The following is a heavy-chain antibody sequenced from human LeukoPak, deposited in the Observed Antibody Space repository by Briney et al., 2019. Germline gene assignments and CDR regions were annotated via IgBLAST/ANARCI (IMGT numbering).Heavy chain of an antibody. D-gene: IGHD2-21*02. CDR2: IYPGDSDT. CDR3: ARHSTHSNHYCGGDCYFDY. J-gene: IGHJ4*02. Sequence: PGESLKISCKGSGYSFTSYWIGWVRQMPGKGLEWMGIIYPGDSDTRYSPSFQGQVTISADKSISTAYLQWSSLKASDTAMYYCARHSTHSNHYCGGDCYFDYWGQGTLVTVSS. CDR1: GYSFTSYW. V-gene: IGHV5-51*01.